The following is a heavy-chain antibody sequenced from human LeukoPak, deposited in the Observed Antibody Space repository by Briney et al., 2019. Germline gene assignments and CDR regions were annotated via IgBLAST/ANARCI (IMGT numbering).Heavy chain of an antibody. CDR3: ARGRIVRGVFNWFDP. V-gene: IGHV1-69*13. D-gene: IGHD3-10*01. CDR2: TIPINGTA. CDR1: GGTFTSNA. J-gene: IGHJ5*02. Sequence: ASVKVSCKPPGGTFTSNAISRVPHAPEQGLERMGGTIPINGTANYAQKFQGRVTITADESTSTAYLELSSLGSEDTAVYYCARGRIVRGVFNWFDPWGQGTLVTVSS.